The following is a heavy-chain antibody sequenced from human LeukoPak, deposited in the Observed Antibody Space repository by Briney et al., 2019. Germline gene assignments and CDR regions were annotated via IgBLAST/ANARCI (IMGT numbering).Heavy chain of an antibody. J-gene: IGHJ3*02. CDR1: GGSISSGDYY. V-gene: IGHV4-30-4*01. Sequence: SQTLSLTCTVSGGSISSGDYYWSWIRQPPGKGLEWIGYIYYSGSTYYNPSLKSRVTISVDTSKNQFSLKLSSVTAADTAVYYCARDLYSGYDWVGFNIWGQGTVVTVSS. D-gene: IGHD5-12*01. CDR2: IYYSGST. CDR3: ARDLYSGYDWVGFNI.